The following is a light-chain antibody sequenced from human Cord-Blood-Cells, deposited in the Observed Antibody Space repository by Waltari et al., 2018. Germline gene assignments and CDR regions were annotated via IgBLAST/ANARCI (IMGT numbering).Light chain of an antibody. CDR2: AAS. CDR1: QSISSY. V-gene: IGKV1-39*01. CDR3: QQSYSTPRT. J-gene: IGKJ1*01. Sequence: DIQMTQSPSSLSASVGERVTITCRASQSISSYLNWYQPKPGKVPKLLIYAASSLQSGVQSRFSGSGSGTDFTLTISSLQPEDFATDYCQQSYSTPRTFGQGTKVEIK.